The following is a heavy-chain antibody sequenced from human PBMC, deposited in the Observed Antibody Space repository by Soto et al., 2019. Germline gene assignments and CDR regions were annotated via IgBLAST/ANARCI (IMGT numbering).Heavy chain of an antibody. Sequence: PSETLSLTCAVYGGSFSGYYWSWIRQPPGKGLEWIGEINHSGSTNYNPSLKSRVTISVDTSKNQFSLKLSSVTAADTAVYYCAGAYYPRYYWGQGTLVTVSS. J-gene: IGHJ4*02. CDR1: GGSFSGYY. D-gene: IGHD3-10*01. V-gene: IGHV4-34*01. CDR2: INHSGST. CDR3: AGAYYPRYY.